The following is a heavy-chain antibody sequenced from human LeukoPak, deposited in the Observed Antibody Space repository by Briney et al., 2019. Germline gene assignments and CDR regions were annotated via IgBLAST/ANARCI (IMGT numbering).Heavy chain of an antibody. CDR3: ARPLMTTVTTWFDP. V-gene: IGHV4-39*01. CDR2: IYYSGNT. J-gene: IGHJ5*02. D-gene: IGHD4-17*01. CDR1: GGSISSSSYY. Sequence: PSETLSLTCTVSGGSISSSSYYWGWIRQPPGKGLEWIGSIYYSGNTYYNPSLKSRVTISVDTSKNQFSLQLSSVTAADTAVYYCARPLMTTVTTWFDPWGQGTLVTVSS.